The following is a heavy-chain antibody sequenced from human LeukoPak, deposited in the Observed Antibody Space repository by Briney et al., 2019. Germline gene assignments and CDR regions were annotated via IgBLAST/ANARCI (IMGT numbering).Heavy chain of an antibody. D-gene: IGHD1-20*01. CDR2: IYYSGST. CDR3: ARGFGITGTA. V-gene: IGHV4-59*13. J-gene: IGHJ4*02. Sequence: SETLSLTCTVSGGSISSYYWSWIRQPPGKGLEWIGYIYYSGSTNYNPSLKSRVTISVDTSKNQFSLKLSSVTAADTAVYYCARGFGITGTARGQGTLVTVSS. CDR1: GGSISSYY.